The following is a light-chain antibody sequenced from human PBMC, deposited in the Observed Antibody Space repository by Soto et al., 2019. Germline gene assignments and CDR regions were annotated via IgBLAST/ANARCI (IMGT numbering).Light chain of an antibody. CDR1: RSDVGGYNY. V-gene: IGLV2-8*01. J-gene: IGLJ2*01. CDR3: ISYAGSNKPA. CDR2: DVN. Sequence: HSALTQPPSPSGSPGQSVAISCSGTRSDVGGYNYVSWYQQHPGKAPKLMIYDVNKRPSGVPDRFSGSKSGNTASLTVSGLQAEYEADYYCISYAGSNKPAFGGGTKLTVL.